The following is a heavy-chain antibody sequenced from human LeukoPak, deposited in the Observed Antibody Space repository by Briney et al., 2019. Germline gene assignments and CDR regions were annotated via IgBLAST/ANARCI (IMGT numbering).Heavy chain of an antibody. V-gene: IGHV3-74*01. Sequence: GSLRLSCAASGFPFNSYWMTWVRQPPGKGLVLVSRSNRDDSVTNYADSVKGRFTISRDNAKNTLYLQMNSLRVEDTAVYYCARGPVGGVSYNYYHGMDVWGPGTTVTVSS. CDR3: ARGPVGGVSYNYYHGMDV. D-gene: IGHD3-16*01. CDR1: GFPFNSYW. CDR2: SNRDDSVT. J-gene: IGHJ6*02.